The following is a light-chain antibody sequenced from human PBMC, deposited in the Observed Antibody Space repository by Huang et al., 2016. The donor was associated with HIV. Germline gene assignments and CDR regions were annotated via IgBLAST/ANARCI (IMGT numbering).Light chain of an antibody. J-gene: IGKJ4*01. CDR3: QQTYTIPLT. V-gene: IGKV1-39*01. Sequence: DIQMTQSPSSLSASVGDRVTITCRASQNISSYLSWYQQKPGKAPKLLIYSSSSLRSGVPSRFSGSGSGTDFTLTISTLQREDFATYYCQQTYTIPLTFGGGTKVEVK. CDR1: QNISSY. CDR2: SSS.